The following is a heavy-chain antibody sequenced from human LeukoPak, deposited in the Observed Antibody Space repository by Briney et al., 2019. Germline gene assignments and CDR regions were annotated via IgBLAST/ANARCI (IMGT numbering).Heavy chain of an antibody. J-gene: IGHJ4*02. CDR3: ARCAVAAAGDY. CDR1: GLTFSSYW. D-gene: IGHD6-13*01. Sequence: GGSLRLSCAASGLTFSSYWMNWVRQAPGKGPERVANIKPDGSGKYYVDSVKGRFTISRDNAENSLFLHMNSLRAEDTAVYYCARCAVAAAGDYWGRGTLVTVSS. V-gene: IGHV3-7*01. CDR2: IKPDGSGK.